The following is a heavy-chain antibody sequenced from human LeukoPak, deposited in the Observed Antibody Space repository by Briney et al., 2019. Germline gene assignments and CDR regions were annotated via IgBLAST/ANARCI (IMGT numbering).Heavy chain of an antibody. CDR1: GFTFSSHW. CDR3: ARGGTQSPTD. J-gene: IGHJ4*02. Sequence: GGSLRLSCAASGFTFSSHWMIWVRQAPGKGLEWVANIKEDGSAKYYVDSVKGRFTISRDNAKNSLYLQMNSLRAEDTAVYYCARGGTQSPTDWGPGTLVTVSS. V-gene: IGHV3-7*01. CDR2: IKEDGSAK.